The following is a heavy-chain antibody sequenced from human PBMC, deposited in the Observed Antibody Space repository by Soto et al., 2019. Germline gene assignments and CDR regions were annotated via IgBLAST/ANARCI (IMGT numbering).Heavy chain of an antibody. Sequence: VESLKISCKGSGYSFTSYWISCVLQMPGKGLEWMGRIDPSDSYTNYSPSFQGHVTISADKSISTAYLQWSSLKASDTAMYYCARSRHYYDSSGPVGYWGQGTLVTVSS. J-gene: IGHJ4*02. CDR1: GYSFTSYW. D-gene: IGHD3-22*01. V-gene: IGHV5-10-1*01. CDR3: ARSRHYYDSSGPVGY. CDR2: IDPSDSYT.